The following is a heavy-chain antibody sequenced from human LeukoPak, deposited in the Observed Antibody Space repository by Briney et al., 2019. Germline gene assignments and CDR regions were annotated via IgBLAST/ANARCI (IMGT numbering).Heavy chain of an antibody. CDR3: ATAPRGDYATFDY. J-gene: IGHJ4*02. CDR2: INPNSGGT. CDR1: GYTFTGYY. Sequence: GASVKVSCKASGYTFTGYYTHSGRQAPGQGVEGGGCINPNSGGTNYAQKFQGRVTMTRDTSISRAYMELSRLRSDDTAVYYGATAPRGDYATFDYWGQGTLVTVSS. D-gene: IGHD4-17*01. V-gene: IGHV1-2*02.